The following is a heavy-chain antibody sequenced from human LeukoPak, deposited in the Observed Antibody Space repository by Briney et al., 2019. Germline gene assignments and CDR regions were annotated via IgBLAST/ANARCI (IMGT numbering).Heavy chain of an antibody. D-gene: IGHD3-10*01. Sequence: ASVTVSCKASGYTFTSYGFSWVRQAPGPGHEWMGWISAYNGNTNYAQKLQGKVTMTTDTSTSTAYMELRSLRSDDTAVYYCARAPAALLWFRESGNFDYWGQGALVTVSS. CDR1: GYTFTSYG. CDR2: ISAYNGNT. V-gene: IGHV1-18*04. CDR3: ARAPAALLWFRESGNFDY. J-gene: IGHJ4*02.